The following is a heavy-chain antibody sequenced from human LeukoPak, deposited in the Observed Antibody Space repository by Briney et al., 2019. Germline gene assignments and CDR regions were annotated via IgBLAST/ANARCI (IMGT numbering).Heavy chain of an antibody. CDR2: IIPIFGTA. Sequence: GASVKVSCKASGDTFSSYAISWVRQAPGQGLEWMGRIIPIFGTANYAQKFQGRVTITTDESTSTAYMELSSLRSEDTAVYYCAREPLRTIFGVVIRYYFDYWGQGTLVTVSS. D-gene: IGHD3-3*01. J-gene: IGHJ4*02. CDR1: GDTFSSYA. V-gene: IGHV1-69*05. CDR3: AREPLRTIFGVVIRYYFDY.